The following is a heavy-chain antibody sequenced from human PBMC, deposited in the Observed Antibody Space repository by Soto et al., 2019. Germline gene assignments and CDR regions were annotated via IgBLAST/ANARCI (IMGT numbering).Heavy chain of an antibody. D-gene: IGHD6-19*01. V-gene: IGHV4-61*08. CDR2: QTGST. Sequence: QVQVQESGPGLVKPSETLSLTCTVSGVSVTSAGYHLTWIRQPPGKGLEWIGQTGSTNYNPSLKSRIPISVDTSKNQFSLNLSSVTSADTAIYYCGVYKAGSGGNGYCGQGTLVTISS. J-gene: IGHJ4*02. CDR1: GVSVTSAGYH. CDR3: GVYKAGSGGNGY.